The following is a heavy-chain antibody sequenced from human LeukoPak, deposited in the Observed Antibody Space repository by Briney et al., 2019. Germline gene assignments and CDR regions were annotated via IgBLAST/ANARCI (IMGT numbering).Heavy chain of an antibody. Sequence: ASVKVSCKASGGTFSSYAISWVRQAPGQGLEWMGRIIPILGIANYAQKFQGRVTITADKSTSTAYIELSSLRSEDTAVYYCAIRSGDPGLNWFDPWGQGTLVTVSS. CDR3: AIRSGDPGLNWFDP. V-gene: IGHV1-69*04. CDR1: GGTFSSYA. J-gene: IGHJ5*02. D-gene: IGHD2-21*01. CDR2: IIPILGIA.